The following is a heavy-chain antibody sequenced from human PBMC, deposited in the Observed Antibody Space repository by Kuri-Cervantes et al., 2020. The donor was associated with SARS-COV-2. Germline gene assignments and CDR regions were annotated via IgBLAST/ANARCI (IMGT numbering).Heavy chain of an antibody. J-gene: IGHJ4*02. CDR1: GFTFSSYA. D-gene: IGHD2-2*01. V-gene: IGHV3-30*03. CDR2: ISYDGSTL. CDR3: AREGPHSTSSEVDY. Sequence: GGSLRLSCAASGFTFSSYAMSWVRQAPGKGLEWVAVISYDGSTLYQNSVKGRFTISRDNSRNTVYLQMNSLRREDSAVYHCAREGPHSTSSEVDYWGQGTLVTVSS.